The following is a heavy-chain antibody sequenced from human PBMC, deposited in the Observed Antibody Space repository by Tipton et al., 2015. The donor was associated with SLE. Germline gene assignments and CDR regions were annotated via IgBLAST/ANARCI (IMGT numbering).Heavy chain of an antibody. CDR1: GGYISSGGYY. V-gene: IGHV4-31*03. D-gene: IGHD6-19*01. CDR2: IYYSGST. Sequence: TLSLTCTVSGGYISSGGYYWSWIRQHPGKGLEWIGYIYYSGSTYYNPSLKSRVTISVDTSKNQFFLRLRSVTAADTAVYYCARSGYSSCWYLGRFAIWCQGTMVTVSS. J-gene: IGHJ3*02. CDR3: ARSGYSSCWYLGRFAI.